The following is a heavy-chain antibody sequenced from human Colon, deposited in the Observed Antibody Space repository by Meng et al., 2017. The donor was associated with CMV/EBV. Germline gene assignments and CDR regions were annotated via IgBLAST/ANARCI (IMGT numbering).Heavy chain of an antibody. CDR2: ISHDAATI. D-gene: IGHD1-26*01. V-gene: IGHV3-11*01. Sequence: GESLKISCAASGFTFSNFYMSWIRQAPGKGLDWVSYISHDAATIYYADSVKGRFTISRDYATNSLYPQMNSLRVEDTGIYYCAKEVGAIDSWGRGTMVTVSS. CDR1: GFTFSNFY. CDR3: AKEVGAIDS. J-gene: IGHJ4*02.